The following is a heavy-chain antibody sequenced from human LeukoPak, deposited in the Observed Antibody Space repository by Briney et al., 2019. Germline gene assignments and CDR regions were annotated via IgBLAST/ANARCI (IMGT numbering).Heavy chain of an antibody. J-gene: IGHJ4*02. CDR3: ATYCSSTSCYSPEG. Sequence: DSVEVSCKVSGYTLTELSMHWVRQAPGKGLEWMGGFDPEDGETIYAQKFQGRVTMTEDTSTDTAYTELSSLRSEDTAVYYCATYCSSTSCYSPEGWGQGTLVTVSS. CDR2: FDPEDGET. D-gene: IGHD2-2*02. V-gene: IGHV1-24*01. CDR1: GYTLTELS.